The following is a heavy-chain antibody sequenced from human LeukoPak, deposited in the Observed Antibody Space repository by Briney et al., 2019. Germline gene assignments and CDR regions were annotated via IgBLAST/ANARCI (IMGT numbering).Heavy chain of an antibody. V-gene: IGHV4-31*03. CDR3: ARVGSSGRWFDY. D-gene: IGHD6-19*01. CDR1: GGSISSGGYY. J-gene: IGHJ4*02. CDR2: IYYSGST. Sequence: SGTLSLTCTVSGGSISSGGYYWSWILPHPHNGLAWIGYIYYSGSTYYNPSLKSRVTISVDTSKNQFSLKLSSVTAADTAVYYCARVGSSGRWFDYWGQGTLVTVSS.